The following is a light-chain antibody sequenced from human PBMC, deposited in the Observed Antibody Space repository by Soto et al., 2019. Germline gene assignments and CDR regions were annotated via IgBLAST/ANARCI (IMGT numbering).Light chain of an antibody. CDR1: TGPVTSGHW. J-gene: IGLJ2*01. V-gene: IGLV7-46*01. CDR3: FLSYNSGRPVV. Sequence: QAVVTQEPSLTVSPGGTVTLTCDSSTGPVTSGHWPYWFQQKPGQAPRTLIYDTSKKNSWTPARFPGFLLGGKASLTLSGAQPEDEADYYCFLSYNSGRPVVFGGGTKLTVL. CDR2: DTS.